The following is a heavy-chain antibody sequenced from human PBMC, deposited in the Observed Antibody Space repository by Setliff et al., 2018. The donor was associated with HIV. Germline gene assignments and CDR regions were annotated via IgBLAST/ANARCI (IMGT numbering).Heavy chain of an antibody. CDR3: AKTQGWHLINY. D-gene: IGHD6-19*01. CDR2: IRNDASNT. J-gene: IGHJ4*02. V-gene: IGHV3-30*02. Sequence: GGSLRLSWEASGFTFSDYGMHWVRQAPGKGLEWVTFIRNDASNTYYADSVKGRFTISRDSSKNTLYLQMDSLRTEDTAVYYCAKTQGWHLINYWGPGTLVTVSS. CDR1: GFTFSDYG.